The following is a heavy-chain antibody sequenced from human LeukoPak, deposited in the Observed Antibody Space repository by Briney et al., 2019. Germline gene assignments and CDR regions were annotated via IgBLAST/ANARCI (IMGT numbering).Heavy chain of an antibody. CDR1: GGSISSYY. J-gene: IGHJ5*02. Sequence: SETLSLTCTVSGGSISSYYWSWIRQPAGKGLEWIGRIYTSGSTNYNPSLKSRVTMSADTSKNQFSLKLSSVTAADTAVYYCARAMVGATMNWFDPWGQGTLVTVSS. CDR3: ARAMVGATMNWFDP. D-gene: IGHD1-26*01. CDR2: IYTSGST. V-gene: IGHV4-4*07.